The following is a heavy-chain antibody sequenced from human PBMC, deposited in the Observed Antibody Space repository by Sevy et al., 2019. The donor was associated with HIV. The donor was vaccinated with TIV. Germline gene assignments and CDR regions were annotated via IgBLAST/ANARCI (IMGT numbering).Heavy chain of an antibody. Sequence: ASVKVSCKASGGIFKSYGISWVRQAPGQGLEWMGGIIPILNTVHYAQKFQGRVTITADEYTKTAYMELSSLRSEDTAVYYCVRGGGNGWYYFDYWGQETLVTVSS. J-gene: IGHJ4*02. D-gene: IGHD6-19*01. CDR3: VRGGGNGWYYFDY. V-gene: IGHV1-69*13. CDR2: IIPILNTV. CDR1: GGIFKSYG.